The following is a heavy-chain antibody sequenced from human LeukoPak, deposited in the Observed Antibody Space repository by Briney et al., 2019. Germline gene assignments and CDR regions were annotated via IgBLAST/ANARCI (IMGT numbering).Heavy chain of an antibody. V-gene: IGHV4-4*07. CDR3: ARQIASAGTAGFDF. CDR1: GGSISSYD. J-gene: IGHJ4*02. Sequence: SETLSLTCTVSGGSISSYDWSWIRQPAGKGLEWIGRIYSTGSTNYNPSLKSRVTMSVDTSKNQFSLRLRSVTAADTAVYYCARQIASAGTAGFDFWGQGALVTVSS. D-gene: IGHD6-13*01. CDR2: IYSTGST.